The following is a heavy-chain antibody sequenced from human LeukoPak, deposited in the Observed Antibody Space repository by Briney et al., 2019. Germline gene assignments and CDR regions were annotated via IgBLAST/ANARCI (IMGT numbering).Heavy chain of an antibody. V-gene: IGHV4-30-2*01. CDR2: IYHSGST. CDR3: AGVWKVVGYDSHFDY. Sequence: SETLSLTCAVSGGSISSGGYSWSWIRQPPGKGLEWIGYIYHSGSTYYNPSLKSRVTISVDRSKNQFSLKLSSVTAADTAVYYCAGVWKVVGYDSHFDYWGQGTLVTVSP. D-gene: IGHD5-12*01. J-gene: IGHJ4*02. CDR1: GGSISSGGYS.